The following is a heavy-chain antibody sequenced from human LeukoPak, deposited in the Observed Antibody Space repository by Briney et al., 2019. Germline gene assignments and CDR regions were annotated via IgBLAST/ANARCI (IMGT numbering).Heavy chain of an antibody. CDR3: ARGNFYDNKGYSPELRY. J-gene: IGHJ4*02. V-gene: IGHV1-18*01. CDR1: GYTFTSYG. CDR2: ISAYNGNT. D-gene: IGHD3-10*01. Sequence: GASVKVSCKASGYTFTSYGISWVRQAPGQGLEWMGWISAYNGNTNYAQKFQGRVTMTRDTSISTAYMELSRLTSDDTAVYYCARGNFYDNKGYSPELRYWGQGTLVTVSS.